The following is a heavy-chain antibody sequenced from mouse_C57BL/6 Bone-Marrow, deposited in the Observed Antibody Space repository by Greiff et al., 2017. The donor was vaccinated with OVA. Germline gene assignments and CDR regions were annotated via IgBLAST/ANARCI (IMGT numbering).Heavy chain of an antibody. V-gene: IGHV3-6*01. J-gene: IGHJ4*01. CDR3: ARVGPYDYDGAMDY. Sequence: ESGPGLVKPSQSLSLTCSVTGYSITSGYYWNWIRQFPGNKLEWMGYISYDGSNNYNPSLKNRISITRDTSKNQFFLKLNSVTTEDTATYYCARVGPYDYDGAMDYWGQGTSVTVSS. CDR1: GYSITSGYY. D-gene: IGHD2-4*01. CDR2: ISYDGSN.